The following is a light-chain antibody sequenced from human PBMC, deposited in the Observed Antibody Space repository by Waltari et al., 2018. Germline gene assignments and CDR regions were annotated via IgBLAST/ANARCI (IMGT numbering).Light chain of an antibody. CDR3: CSYAGSSTWV. CDR2: EGS. J-gene: IGLJ3*02. V-gene: IGLV2-23*01. CDR1: SSDVGSYNL. Sequence: QSALTQPASVSGSPGQSITISCTGNSSDVGSYNLVSWDQQHPGKAPKLMIYEGSKRPSGVSNRFSGSKSGNTASLTISGLQAEDEADYYCCSYAGSSTWVFGGGTKLTVL.